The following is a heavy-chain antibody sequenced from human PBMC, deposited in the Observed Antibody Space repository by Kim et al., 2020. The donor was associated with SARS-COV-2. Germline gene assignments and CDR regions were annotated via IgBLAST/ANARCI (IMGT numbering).Heavy chain of an antibody. CDR3: TKRVDGSGNNYFDY. CDR2: ISSGGGDT. D-gene: IGHD3-10*01. J-gene: IGHJ4*02. Sequence: GGSLRLSCAASGFTFSSHGMNWVRQAPGKGLEWVSSISSGGGDTAYVDSVKGRFTISRDNSKNTLYLQMNSLRAEDTAIYYCTKRVDGSGNNYFDYWGQGILVTVSS. V-gene: IGHV3-23*01. CDR1: GFTFSSHG.